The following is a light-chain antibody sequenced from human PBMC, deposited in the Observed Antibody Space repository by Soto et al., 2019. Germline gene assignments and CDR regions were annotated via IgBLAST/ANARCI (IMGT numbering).Light chain of an antibody. J-gene: IGKJ4*01. CDR1: QGISSW. V-gene: IGKV1D-12*01. Sequence: DIQMTQSPSSVSASVGDRVTITCRASQGISSWLDWYQQKPGKAPKLLIYTASSLQSGVPSRFSGSGSGTDFTLTISSLQPEDSAAYYFQQANSFPLAFGGGTRVEIK. CDR2: TAS. CDR3: QQANSFPLA.